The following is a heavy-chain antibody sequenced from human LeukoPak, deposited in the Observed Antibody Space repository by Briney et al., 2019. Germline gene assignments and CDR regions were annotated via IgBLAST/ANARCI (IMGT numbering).Heavy chain of an antibody. Sequence: SETLSLTCAVYGGSFSGYYWSWIRQPPGKGLEWIGEINHSGSTNYNPSLKSRVTISVDPSKNQFSLKLSSVTAADTAGYYCARDLGSREYYYYYYYMDVWGKGTTVTVSS. CDR2: INHSGST. V-gene: IGHV4-34*01. CDR3: ARDLGSREYYYYYYYMDV. CDR1: GGSFSGYY. D-gene: IGHD6-13*01. J-gene: IGHJ6*03.